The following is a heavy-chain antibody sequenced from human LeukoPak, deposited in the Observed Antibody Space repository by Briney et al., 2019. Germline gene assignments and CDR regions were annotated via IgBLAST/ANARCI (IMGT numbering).Heavy chain of an antibody. CDR2: VWYDGSNK. V-gene: IGHV3-33*01. Sequence: GGSLRLSCAASGFTFSSYGMHWVRQAPGKGLEWVAVVWYDGSNKYYADSVKGRFTISRDNSKNTLYLQMNSLRAEDTAVYYCARDPQWPYGYYFDYWGQGTLVTVSS. CDR1: GFTFSSYG. J-gene: IGHJ4*02. D-gene: IGHD6-19*01. CDR3: ARDPQWPYGYYFDY.